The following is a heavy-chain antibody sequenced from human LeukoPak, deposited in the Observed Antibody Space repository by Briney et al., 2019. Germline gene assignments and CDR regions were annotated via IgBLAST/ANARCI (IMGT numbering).Heavy chain of an antibody. Sequence: PSETLSLTCAVYGGSLSGYYWSWIRQPPGKGLEWIGEINHSGSTNYNPSLKSRVTISVDTSKNQFSLKLSSVTAADTAVYYCARGRYSSGWYSYYFDYWGQGTLVTVSS. CDR2: INHSGST. CDR1: GGSLSGYY. CDR3: ARGRYSSGWYSYYFDY. J-gene: IGHJ4*02. V-gene: IGHV4-34*01. D-gene: IGHD6-19*01.